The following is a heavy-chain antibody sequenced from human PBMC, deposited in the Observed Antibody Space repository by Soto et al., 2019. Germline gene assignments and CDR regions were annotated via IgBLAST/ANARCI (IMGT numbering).Heavy chain of an antibody. CDR1: GYTFTSYD. D-gene: IGHD3-9*01. J-gene: IGHJ6*03. CDR2: MNPNSGNT. V-gene: IGHV1-8*01. Sequence: ASVKVSCKASGYTFTSYDINWVRQATGQGLEWMGWMNPNSGNTGYAQKFQGRVTMTRNTSISTAYMELSSLRSEDTAVYYCARGVIMYYDILTGYGSRFMDVWGKGTTVTVSS. CDR3: ARGVIMYYDILTGYGSRFMDV.